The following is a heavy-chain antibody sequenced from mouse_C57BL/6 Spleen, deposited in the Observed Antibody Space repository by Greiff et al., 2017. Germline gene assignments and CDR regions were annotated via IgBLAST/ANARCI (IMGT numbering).Heavy chain of an antibody. J-gene: IGHJ1*03. CDR2: IYPGDGDT. CDR1: GYAFSSSW. D-gene: IGHD1-1*01. CDR3: ARDGYGSRDWYFDV. V-gene: IGHV1-82*01. Sequence: VQLQQSGPELVKPGASVKISCKASGYAFSSSWMNWVKQRPGKGLEWIGRIYPGDGDTNYNGKFKGKATLTADKSSSTAYMQLSSLTSEDSAVYFCARDGYGSRDWYFDVWGTGTTVTVSS.